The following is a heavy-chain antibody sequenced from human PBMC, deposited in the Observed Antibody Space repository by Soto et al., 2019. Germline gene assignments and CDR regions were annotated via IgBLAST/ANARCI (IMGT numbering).Heavy chain of an antibody. Sequence: SVKFSCKASGGTFSSDAISWVRQAPGQGLEWMGGIIPIFGTANYAQKFQGRVTMTRNTSISTAYMELSSLRSEDTAVYYCARDHCTPTNRYTSIYYYGKDVWGQGTTVTVSS. D-gene: IGHD2-2*02. J-gene: IGHJ6*02. V-gene: IGHV1-69*05. CDR3: ARDHCTPTNRYTSIYYYGKDV. CDR2: IIPIFGTA. CDR1: GGTFSSDA.